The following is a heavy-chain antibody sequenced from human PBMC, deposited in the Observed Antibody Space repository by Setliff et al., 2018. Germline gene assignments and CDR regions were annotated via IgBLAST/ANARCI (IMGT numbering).Heavy chain of an antibody. V-gene: IGHV1-8*02. CDR2: ISAYTGKT. J-gene: IGHJ3*02. CDR3: ARDGINGLGNI. D-gene: IGHD2-8*01. Sequence: GASVKVSCKTSGYTFNTYDFTWVRQAPGQGLEWMGWISAYTGKTDYAKNFQGRVTMTRNTSISTAYMELSSLRSEDTAVYYCARDGINGLGNIWGQGTMVTVSS. CDR1: GYTFNTYD.